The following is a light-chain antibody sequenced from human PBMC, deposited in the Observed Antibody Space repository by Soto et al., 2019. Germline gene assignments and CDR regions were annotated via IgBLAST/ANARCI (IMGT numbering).Light chain of an antibody. V-gene: IGKV3D-15*01. CDR2: DAS. CDR3: QQYNNWPRT. Sequence: EVVFSQSPVTLSLSPGARATFSCMASQNVNNFLAWYQQKPGQAPRLLIYDASSRATGIPARFSGSGSGTEFTLTISSLQSEDFAVYYCQQYNNWPRTFGQGTKVDI. CDR1: QNVNNF. J-gene: IGKJ1*01.